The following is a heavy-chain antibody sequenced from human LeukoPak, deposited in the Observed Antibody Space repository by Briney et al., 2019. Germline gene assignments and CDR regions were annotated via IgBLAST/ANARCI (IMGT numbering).Heavy chain of an antibody. J-gene: IGHJ4*02. D-gene: IGHD3-22*01. Sequence: ASVKVSCKASGYTFISYGISWVRQAPGQGLEWMGWISAFHGNTDYAQKFQGRVTMTTDTSTSTAYMELRSLRSDDTAVYYCARVPAIYYYDSSGYYEDYWGQGTLVTVSS. CDR2: ISAFHGNT. CDR3: ARVPAIYYYDSSGYYEDY. V-gene: IGHV1-18*01. CDR1: GYTFISYG.